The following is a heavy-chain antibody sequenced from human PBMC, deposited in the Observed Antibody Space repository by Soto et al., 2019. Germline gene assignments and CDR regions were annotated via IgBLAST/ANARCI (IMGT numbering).Heavy chain of an antibody. V-gene: IGHV1-2*04. J-gene: IGHJ4*02. Sequence: QVQLVQSGAEVKKPGASVKVSCKASGYTFIGYYIHWVRQAPGQGLEWMGWINPNRGGAKYSQKFQAWGTMTSDTSISTAYMELSRLKSDDTAVYYCARSGGGYDLGDYWGQGTLVTVSS. CDR1: GYTFIGYY. CDR3: ARSGGGYDLGDY. CDR2: INPNRGGA. D-gene: IGHD5-12*01.